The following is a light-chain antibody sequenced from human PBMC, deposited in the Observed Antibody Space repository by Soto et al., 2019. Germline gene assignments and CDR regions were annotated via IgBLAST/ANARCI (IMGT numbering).Light chain of an antibody. Sequence: SYELTQPPSVSVSPGQTASITCSGDKLGDRYVCWYQQKPGQSPVLVIYQDNKRPSGIPDRFSGSNSGNTATLTISGTQAMDEADYYCQAWDTSTSVFGTGTKVTVL. CDR1: KLGDRY. CDR3: QAWDTSTSV. J-gene: IGLJ1*01. CDR2: QDN. V-gene: IGLV3-1*01.